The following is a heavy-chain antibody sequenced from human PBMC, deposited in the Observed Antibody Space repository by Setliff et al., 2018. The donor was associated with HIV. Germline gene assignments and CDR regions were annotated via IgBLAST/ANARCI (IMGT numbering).Heavy chain of an antibody. CDR2: IYYSRST. V-gene: IGHV4-39*01. J-gene: IGHJ4*02. CDR1: GASISSSNYY. D-gene: IGHD3-10*01. CDR3: ARVGYHGSGRYSFDY. Sequence: PSETLSLTCTVSGASISSSNYYWGWIRQPPGKGLEWIGNIYYSRSTYYNPSLKSRVTISVDTSKNQFSLKLSSVTAAETAVYYCARVGYHGSGRYSFDYWGQGTLVTVSS.